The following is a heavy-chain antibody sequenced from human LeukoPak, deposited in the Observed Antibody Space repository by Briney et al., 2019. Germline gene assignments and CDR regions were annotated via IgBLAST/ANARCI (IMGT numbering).Heavy chain of an antibody. D-gene: IGHD2-21*02. J-gene: IGHJ4*02. CDR3: ARGPGSVVTATPFDY. CDR1: GGSISSGGYS. CDR2: FYHSGST. V-gene: IGHV4-30-2*01. Sequence: PSETLSLTCAVSGGSISSGGYSWSWIRQPPGKGLEWIGYFYHSGSTYYNPSLKSRVTISVDRSKNQFSLKLSSVTAADTAVYYCARGPGSVVTATPFDYWGQGTLVTVSS.